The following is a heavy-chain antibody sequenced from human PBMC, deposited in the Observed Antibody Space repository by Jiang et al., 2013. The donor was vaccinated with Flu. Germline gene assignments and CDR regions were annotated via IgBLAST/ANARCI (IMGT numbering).Heavy chain of an antibody. Sequence: RLSCTASGFTFSTYVMNWVRQAPGKGLEWVSSISRSSRYIYYADSVKGRFTISRDNSKNSLYLQMNSLRAEDTAVYYCAREEYCSGNRCAMLDYWGQGTLVTVSS. CDR3: AREEYCSGNRCAMLDY. CDR1: GFTFSTYV. D-gene: IGHD2-2*01. V-gene: IGHV3-21*01. J-gene: IGHJ4*02. CDR2: ISRSSRYI.